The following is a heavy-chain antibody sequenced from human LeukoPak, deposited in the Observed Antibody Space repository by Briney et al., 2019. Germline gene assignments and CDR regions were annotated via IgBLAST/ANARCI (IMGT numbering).Heavy chain of an antibody. D-gene: IGHD2-2*01. CDR2: INPSGGST. CDR1: GYTFTSYY. J-gene: IGHJ6*03. CDR3: ARGPDIVVVPAAGSSGSLPRGYYYYMDV. Sequence: ASVKVSCKASGYTFTSYYMHWVRQAPGQGLEWMGIINPSGGSTSYAQKFQGRVTMTRDMSTSTVYMELSSLRSEDTAVYYCARGPDIVVVPAAGSSGSLPRGYYYYMDVWGKGTTVTVSS. V-gene: IGHV1-46*01.